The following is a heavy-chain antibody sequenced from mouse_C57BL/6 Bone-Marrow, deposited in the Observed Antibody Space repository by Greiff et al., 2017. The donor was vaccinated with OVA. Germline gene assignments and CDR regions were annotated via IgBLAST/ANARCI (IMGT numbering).Heavy chain of an antibody. CDR3: AVRGCRYGNAGFAY. D-gene: IGHD2-1*01. CDR1: GYNFTSYF. J-gene: IGHJ3*01. Sequence: QVQLQQPGAELVKPGASVKVSCKASGYNFTSYFMHWVKQRPGQGLEWIGRIHPSDSDTNYTQKFKGKATLTVDKSSNTAYLQLSSLTSEDSAVYDGAVRGCRYGNAGFAYWGQGTTVTVSA. V-gene: IGHV1-74*01. CDR2: IHPSDSDT.